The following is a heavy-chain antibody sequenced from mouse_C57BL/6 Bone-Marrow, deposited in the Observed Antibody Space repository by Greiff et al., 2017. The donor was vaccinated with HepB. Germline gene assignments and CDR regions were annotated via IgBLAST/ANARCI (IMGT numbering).Heavy chain of an antibody. D-gene: IGHD1-1*01. Sequence: VQLQQSGPGLVQPSQSLSITCTVSGFSLTSYGVHWVRQSPGKGLEWLGVIWSGGSTDYNAAFISRLTISKDNSKSQIFFRMNSLQADDTSIYYYGSYGTDWYFDVWGTGTTVTVSS. V-gene: IGHV2-2*01. CDR2: IWSGGST. J-gene: IGHJ1*03. CDR1: GFSLTSYG. CDR3: GSYGTDWYFDV.